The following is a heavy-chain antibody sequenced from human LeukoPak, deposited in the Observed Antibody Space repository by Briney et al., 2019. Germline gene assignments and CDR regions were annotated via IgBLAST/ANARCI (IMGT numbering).Heavy chain of an antibody. CDR2: IYYSGST. V-gene: IGHV4-30-4*01. CDR3: ARDHRCSGGSCSIFDY. J-gene: IGHJ4*02. D-gene: IGHD2-15*01. Sequence: SQTLSLTCTVSGGSISSGDYYWSWIRQPPGKGLEWIGYIYYSGSTYYNPSLKIRVTISVDTSKNQFSLKLSSVTAADTAVYYCARDHRCSGGSCSIFDYWGQGTLVTVSS. CDR1: GGSISSGDYY.